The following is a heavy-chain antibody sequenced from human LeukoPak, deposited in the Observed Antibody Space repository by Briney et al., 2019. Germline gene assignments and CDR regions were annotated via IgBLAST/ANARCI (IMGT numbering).Heavy chain of an antibody. CDR3: AKKIGAPGYFDN. CDR1: GFTFSNYG. J-gene: IGHJ4*02. Sequence: PGRSLRLSCAASGFTFSNYGMHWVRQAPGKGLEWVAVISYDGSNKYYADSVKGRFTISRDSSENTLYLQMNSLRAEDTAVYYCAKKIGAPGYFDNWGQGTLVTVSS. D-gene: IGHD2-2*01. CDR2: ISYDGSNK. V-gene: IGHV3-30*18.